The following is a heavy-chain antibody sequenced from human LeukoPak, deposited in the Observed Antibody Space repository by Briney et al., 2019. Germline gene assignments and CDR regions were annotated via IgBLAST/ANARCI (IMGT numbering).Heavy chain of an antibody. J-gene: IGHJ4*02. D-gene: IGHD3-10*01. V-gene: IGHV3-23*01. CDR2: ISGSGGST. CDR3: AKSSPYGSGSCRYYFDY. CDR1: GFTFSSYA. Sequence: GGSLRLSCAASGFTFSSYAMSWVRQAPGKGLEWVSAISGSGGSTYYADSVKGRFTISRDNSKNTLYLQMNSLRAEDTAVYYCAKSSPYGSGSCRYYFDYWGQGTLVTVSS.